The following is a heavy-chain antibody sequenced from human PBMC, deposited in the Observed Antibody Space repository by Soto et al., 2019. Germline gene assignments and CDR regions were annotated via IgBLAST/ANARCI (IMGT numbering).Heavy chain of an antibody. J-gene: IGHJ4*02. V-gene: IGHV3-30*18. CDR3: AKAPDFGDYIHYFDY. CDR2: ISHDGGGK. CDR1: GFTFSTYG. Sequence: GGSLRLSCEASGFTFSTYGMHWVRQAPGKGLEWVSLISHDGGGKYYADSVRGRFTISRDNSKNTLYLQMNSLRSEDTAVYYCAKAPDFGDYIHYFDYWGQGTLVTVSS. D-gene: IGHD4-17*01.